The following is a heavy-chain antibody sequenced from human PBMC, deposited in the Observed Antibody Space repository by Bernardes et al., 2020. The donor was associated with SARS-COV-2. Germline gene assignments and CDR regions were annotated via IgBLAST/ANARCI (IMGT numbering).Heavy chain of an antibody. J-gene: IGHJ6*02. CDR2: IIPILGIA. CDR1: GGTFCSYT. CDR3: ARVGDGEDYYYYGMDG. Sequence: SAKVSCEAFGGTFCSYTISWVRPAPGQGLEWMGRIIPILGIANYAQKFQGRVTITADKSTSTAYMELSSLRSEDTAVYYCARVGDGEDYYYYGMDGWGQGTKVTVSS. V-gene: IGHV1-69*02. D-gene: IGHD3-10*01.